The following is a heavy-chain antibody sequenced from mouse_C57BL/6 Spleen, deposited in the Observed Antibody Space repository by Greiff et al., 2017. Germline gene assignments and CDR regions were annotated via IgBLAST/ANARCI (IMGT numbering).Heavy chain of an antibody. J-gene: IGHJ4*01. CDR3: ARWGY. CDR2: ILPGSGSI. CDR1: GYTFTGYW. Sequence: QVQLQQSGAELMQPGASVKLSCKASGYTFTGYWIAWVKQRPGHGLEWIGEILPGSGSINYNEKFKGKATIAADTSCNTAYMQLSSLTTEDSAIYCCARWGYWGQGTSVTVSS. V-gene: IGHV1-9*01.